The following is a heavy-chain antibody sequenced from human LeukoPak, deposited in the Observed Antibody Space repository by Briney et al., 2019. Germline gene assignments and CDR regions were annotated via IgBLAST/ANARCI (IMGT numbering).Heavy chain of an antibody. J-gene: IGHJ5*02. CDR1: GYTFTDFG. D-gene: IGHD2-15*01. Sequence: ASVKVSCKASGYTFTDFGITWVRQAPGQGLEWMGWMNPNSGNTGYAQKFQGRVTMTRNTSISTAYMELSSLRSEDTAVYYCARVVVAAGDNWFDPWGQGTLVTVSS. V-gene: IGHV1-8*02. CDR2: MNPNSGNT. CDR3: ARVVVAAGDNWFDP.